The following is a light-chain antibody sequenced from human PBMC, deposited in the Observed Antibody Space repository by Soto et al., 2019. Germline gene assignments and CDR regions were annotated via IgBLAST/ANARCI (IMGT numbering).Light chain of an antibody. CDR1: QSVGNN. CDR3: QKYYDWPLT. V-gene: IGKV3-15*01. Sequence: EIVLTQSPATLSVSPGERATLSCRASQSVGNNFAWYQQQPGQAPRRLIFATSPRATGVPARFSGSGSGTEFNITISSLQSEDVAVYYCQKYYDWPLTFGGGAKVEIE. J-gene: IGKJ4*01. CDR2: ATS.